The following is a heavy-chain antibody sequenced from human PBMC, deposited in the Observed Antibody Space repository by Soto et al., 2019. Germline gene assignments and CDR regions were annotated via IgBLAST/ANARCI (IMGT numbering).Heavy chain of an antibody. D-gene: IGHD1-26*01. J-gene: IGHJ5*01. CDR3: VRLIGNSWLDF. V-gene: IGHV6-1*01. CDR1: GDSVSSSRVT. Sequence: QTLTLTCAISGDSVSSSRVTWNWIRQSPSRGLEWLGRTYYRSKWYNDYAESVKSRITINPDTSKNQFSLHLNSVTPEDAAVYYCVRLIGNSWLDFWGQGTLVTVSS. CDR2: TYYRSKWYN.